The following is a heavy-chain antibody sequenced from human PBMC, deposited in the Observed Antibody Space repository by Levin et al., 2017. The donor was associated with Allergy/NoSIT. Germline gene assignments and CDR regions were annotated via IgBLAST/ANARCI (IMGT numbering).Heavy chain of an antibody. Sequence: GGSLRLSCAASGFTFSSYALSWVRQAPGKGLEWVSGIVDSGASTYYADSVKGRFTISRDNSKNTLYLQMNSLRAEYTAISYCTNDDLFARGGTYRYSGFDSWGQGTLVTVSS. D-gene: IGHD3-10*01. J-gene: IGHJ4*02. CDR2: IVDSGAST. V-gene: IGHV3-23*01. CDR3: TNDDLFARGGTYRYSGFDS. CDR1: GFTFSSYA.